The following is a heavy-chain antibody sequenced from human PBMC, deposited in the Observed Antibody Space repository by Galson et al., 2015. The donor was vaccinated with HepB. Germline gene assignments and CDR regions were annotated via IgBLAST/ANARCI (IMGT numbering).Heavy chain of an antibody. V-gene: IGHV1-18*04. CDR2: ISAYNGNT. J-gene: IGHJ6*02. Sequence: SVKVSCKASGYTFTSYGISWVRQAPGQGLEWMGWISAYNGNTNYAQKLQGRVTMTTDTSTSTAYMELRSLRSDDTAVYYCARDSGVLRFYGYYYGMDVWGQGTTVTVSS. D-gene: IGHD4-17*01. CDR1: GYTFTSYG. CDR3: ARDSGVLRFYGYYYGMDV.